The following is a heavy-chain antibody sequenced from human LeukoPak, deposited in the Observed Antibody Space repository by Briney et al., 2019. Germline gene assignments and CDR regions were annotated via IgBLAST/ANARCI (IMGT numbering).Heavy chain of an antibody. D-gene: IGHD5-12*01. CDR3: AGGLREFPVDAFDI. CDR2: ISGSGGST. J-gene: IGHJ3*02. V-gene: IGHV3-23*01. CDR1: GFTFSSYA. Sequence: SGGSLRLSCAASGFTFSSYAMSWVRQAPGKGLEWVSAISGSGGSTYYADSVKGRFTISRDNSKNTLYLQMNSLRSEDTAVYYCAGGLREFPVDAFDIWGQGTMVTVSS.